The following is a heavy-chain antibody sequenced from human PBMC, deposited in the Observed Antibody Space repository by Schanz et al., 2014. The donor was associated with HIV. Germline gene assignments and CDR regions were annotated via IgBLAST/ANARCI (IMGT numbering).Heavy chain of an antibody. CDR1: GFTFSNYA. Sequence: EVQLVESGGGLVQPGGSLRLSCAASGFTFSNYAMTWVRQAPGKGLEWVSDIRGGAGGTYYADSVKGRFTISRDNSKSTLYLQMNSLRAEDTAVYYCTRDPTQYGSGSMPFDYWGQGTLVTVSS. CDR3: TRDPTQYGSGSMPFDY. CDR2: IRGGAGGT. J-gene: IGHJ4*02. D-gene: IGHD3-10*01. V-gene: IGHV3-23*04.